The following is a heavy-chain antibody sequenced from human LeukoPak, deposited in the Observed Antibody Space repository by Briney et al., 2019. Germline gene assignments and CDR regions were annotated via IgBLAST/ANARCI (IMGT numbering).Heavy chain of an antibody. CDR2: IIPIFGTA. CDR1: GGTFSIYA. J-gene: IGHJ6*02. V-gene: IGHV1-69*13. CDR3: ARDLWERNGSGNYYYYGMDV. D-gene: IGHD3-10*01. Sequence: SVKVSCKASGGTFSIYAISWVRQAPGQGLEWMGGIIPIFGTANYAQKFQGRVTITADESTSTAYMELSSLRSEDTAVYYCARDLWERNGSGNYYYYGMDVWGQGTTVTVSS.